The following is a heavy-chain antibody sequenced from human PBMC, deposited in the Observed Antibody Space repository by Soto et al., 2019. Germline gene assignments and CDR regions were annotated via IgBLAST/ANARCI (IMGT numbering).Heavy chain of an antibody. CDR3: ARHPLDKSYSSGYCRPMHFAY. CDR2: IYPGDSDT. V-gene: IGHV5-51*01. D-gene: IGHD3-22*01. Sequence: EVQLVQSGAEVKKPGESLKISCKGSGYSFTSYWIGWVRQMPGKGLEWMGIIYPGDSDTRYSPSFKGQVTISADKSISTAYLQWSSLKASDTAMYYCARHPLDKSYSSGYCRPMHFAYWGQGTLVTVSS. J-gene: IGHJ4*02. CDR1: GYSFTSYW.